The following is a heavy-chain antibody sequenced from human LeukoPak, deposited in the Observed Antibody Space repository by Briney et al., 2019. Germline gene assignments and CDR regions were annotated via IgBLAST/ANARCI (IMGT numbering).Heavy chain of an antibody. Sequence: GGSLRLSCAASGFTFSSYSMNWVRQAPGKGLKWVSSISSSSSYICYADSVKGLFTICRDNAKNSLYLQINSLRAEDTAVYYCVRFKWIQYYFDYWGQGTLVTASS. V-gene: IGHV3-21*01. CDR2: ISSSSSYI. D-gene: IGHD5-18*01. CDR1: GFTFSSYS. J-gene: IGHJ4*02. CDR3: VRFKWIQYYFDY.